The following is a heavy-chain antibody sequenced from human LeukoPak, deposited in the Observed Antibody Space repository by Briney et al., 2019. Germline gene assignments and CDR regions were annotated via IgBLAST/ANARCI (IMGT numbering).Heavy chain of an antibody. D-gene: IGHD3-10*01. CDR3: ARQPITMVRGVIPSYNWFDP. CDR2: INTYTGNP. Sequence: GASVKVSCKASGYTFTSYAMNWVRQAHGQGLEWMGWINTYTGNPTYAQGFTGRFVFSLDTSVSTAYLQISSLKAEDTAVYYCARQPITMVRGVIPSYNWFDPWGQGTLVTVSS. J-gene: IGHJ5*02. V-gene: IGHV7-4-1*02. CDR1: GYTFTSYA.